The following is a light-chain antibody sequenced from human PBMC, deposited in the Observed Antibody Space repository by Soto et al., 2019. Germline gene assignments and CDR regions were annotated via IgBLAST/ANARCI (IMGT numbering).Light chain of an antibody. J-gene: IGLJ2*01. CDR2: EVS. Sequence: QSVLTQPASVSGSPGQSITISCTGTSSDVGGYNFVSWFRQYLGRAPKLMIYEVSNRPSGISNRFSGSKSGNTASLTISGLQAEDEADYFCSSYTRTSSVIFGGGTKVTVL. CDR1: SSDVGGYNF. V-gene: IGLV2-14*01. CDR3: SSYTRTSSVI.